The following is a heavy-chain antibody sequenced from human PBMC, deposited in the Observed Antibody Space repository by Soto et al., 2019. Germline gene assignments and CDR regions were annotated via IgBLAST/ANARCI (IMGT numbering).Heavy chain of an antibody. D-gene: IGHD2-2*01. CDR2: IYPGDSDS. J-gene: IGHJ4*02. V-gene: IGHV5-51*01. CDR1: GFTFTSYW. CDR3: ANHEGYCSTTTCSNFDY. Sequence: PGESLKISCKGPGFTFTSYWIAWVRQMPGKGLEWKGIIYPGDSDSSYSPSFHGQVTISADKSINTAYLHWSSLKASNTAIYYCANHEGYCSTTTCSNFDYWGQGTLVTVSS.